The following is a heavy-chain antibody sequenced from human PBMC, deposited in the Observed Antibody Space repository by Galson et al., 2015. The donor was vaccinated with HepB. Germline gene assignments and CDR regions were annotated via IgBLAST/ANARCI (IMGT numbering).Heavy chain of an antibody. Sequence: SLRLSCAASGVTFVDYAMHWVRQAPGKGLEWVSGIKWNSGTIGYADSVKGRFTISRDNAKNCLYLQMESLRPEDTALYFCAKNIAAVGDYYYYGVDVWGQGAPVTVS. J-gene: IGHJ6*02. D-gene: IGHD6-13*01. CDR3: AKNIAAVGDYYYYGVDV. V-gene: IGHV3-9*01. CDR1: GVTFVDYA. CDR2: IKWNSGTI.